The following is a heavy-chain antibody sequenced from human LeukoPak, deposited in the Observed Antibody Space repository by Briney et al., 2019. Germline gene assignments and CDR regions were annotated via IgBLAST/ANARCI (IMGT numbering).Heavy chain of an antibody. J-gene: IGHJ4*02. V-gene: IGHV3-7*01. CDR2: IKQDGSEK. D-gene: IGHD1-26*01. CDR3: ASGSYYPDFDY. Sequence: PGGSLRLSCAASGFTFSSYWMSWVRQAPGKGLEWVANIKQDGSEKYYVDSVKGRFTISRDNAKNSLYLQMNSLRAEDTAVYYCASGSYYPDFDYWGQGTLVTVSS. CDR1: GFTFSSYW.